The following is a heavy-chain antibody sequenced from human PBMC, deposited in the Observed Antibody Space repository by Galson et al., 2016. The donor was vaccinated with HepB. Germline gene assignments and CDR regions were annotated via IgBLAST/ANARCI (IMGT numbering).Heavy chain of an antibody. Sequence: SLRLSCAASGFTVSSSYMSWVRQAPGKGLEWVSVIYSGGSTYYADSVKGRFTISRDNSKNTLYLQMNSLRTEDTAVYYCASLRFKGFDLWGRGTLVTVSS. CDR2: IYSGGST. CDR3: ASLRFKGFDL. D-gene: IGHD3-3*01. CDR1: GFTVSSSY. J-gene: IGHJ2*01. V-gene: IGHV3-53*01.